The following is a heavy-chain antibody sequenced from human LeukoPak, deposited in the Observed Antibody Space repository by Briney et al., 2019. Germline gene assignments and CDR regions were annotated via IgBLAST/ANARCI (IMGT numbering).Heavy chain of an antibody. Sequence: SVEVSCKASGGTFSSYAISWVRQAPGQGLEWMGRIIPIFGTANYAQKFQGRVTITTDESTSTAYMELSSLRSEDTAVYYCARLGSGSNSYTLDYWGQGTLVTVSS. CDR2: IIPIFGTA. V-gene: IGHV1-69*05. CDR1: GGTFSSYA. J-gene: IGHJ4*02. CDR3: ARLGSGSNSYTLDY. D-gene: IGHD4-11*01.